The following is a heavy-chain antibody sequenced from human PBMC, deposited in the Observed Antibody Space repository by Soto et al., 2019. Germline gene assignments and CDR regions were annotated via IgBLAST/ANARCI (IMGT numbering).Heavy chain of an antibody. Sequence: PVKVSCKASGGTFTSYAISWVRQAPVQGLEWMGGIIPIFGTANYAQKFQGRVTITADESTSTAYMELSSLRSEDTAVYYCARSPSSYALHYWGPGTLVTVSS. J-gene: IGHJ4*02. D-gene: IGHD2-2*01. CDR2: IIPIFGTA. V-gene: IGHV1-69*13. CDR3: ARSPSSYALHY. CDR1: GGTFTSYA.